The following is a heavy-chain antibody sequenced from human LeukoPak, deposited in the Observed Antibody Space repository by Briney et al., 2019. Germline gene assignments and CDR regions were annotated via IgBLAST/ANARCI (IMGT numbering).Heavy chain of an antibody. V-gene: IGHV4-39*07. CDR2: IYYSGST. D-gene: IGHD3-10*01. CDR3: ASLSRGAFDY. Sequence: SETLSLTCTVSGGSISSSSYYWGWLRQPPGKGLEWIGSIYYSGSTYYNPSLKSRVTISVDTSKNQFSLKLSSVTAADTAVYYCASLSRGAFDYWGQGTLVTVSS. CDR1: GGSISSSSYY. J-gene: IGHJ4*02.